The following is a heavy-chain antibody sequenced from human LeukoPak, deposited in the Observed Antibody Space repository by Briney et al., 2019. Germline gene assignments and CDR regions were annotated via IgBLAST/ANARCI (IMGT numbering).Heavy chain of an antibody. CDR2: IYYSGST. V-gene: IGHV4-59*01. CDR1: GGSISSYY. J-gene: IGHJ6*02. CDR3: AREMGSTTAYYYYYGMDV. D-gene: IGHD5/OR15-5a*01. Sequence: SETLSLTCTVSGGSISSYYWSWIRQPPGKGLEWIGYIYYSGSTNYNPSLKSRVTISVDTSKNQFSLKLSSVTAADTAVYYCAREMGSTTAYYYYYGMDVWGQGTTVTVSS.